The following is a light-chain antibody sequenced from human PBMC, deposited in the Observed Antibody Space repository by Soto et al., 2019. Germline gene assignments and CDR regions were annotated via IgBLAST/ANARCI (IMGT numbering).Light chain of an antibody. V-gene: IGKV3-20*01. CDR3: QQYGSSPQT. CDR2: GAY. J-gene: IGKJ1*01. Sequence: EIVLTQSPGTLSLSPGERATLSCRASQSVSSSYLAWYQQKPGQAPRLLIYGAYSRATGIQDRFSGSGSGTDFTLTISRLEPEDFAVYYCQQYGSSPQTVGQGTKVDI. CDR1: QSVSSSY.